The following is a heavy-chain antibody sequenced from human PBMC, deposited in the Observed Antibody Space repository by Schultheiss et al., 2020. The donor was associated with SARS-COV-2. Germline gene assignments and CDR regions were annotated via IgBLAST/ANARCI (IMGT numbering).Heavy chain of an antibody. Sequence: GGSLRLYCAASGFTFSSYSMNWVRQAPGKGLEWVSYISSSSSTIYYADSVKGRFTISRDNAKNSLYLQMNSLRAEDTAVYYCAKSKGAYYYYYMDVWGKGTTVTVSS. J-gene: IGHJ6*03. CDR3: AKSKGAYYYYYMDV. CDR1: GFTFSSYS. D-gene: IGHD1-26*01. CDR2: ISSSSSTI. V-gene: IGHV3-48*04.